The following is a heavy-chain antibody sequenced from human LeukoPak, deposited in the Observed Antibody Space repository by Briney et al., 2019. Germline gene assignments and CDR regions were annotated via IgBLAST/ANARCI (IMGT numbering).Heavy chain of an antibody. CDR1: GNSISSGDNY. J-gene: IGHJ6*04. CDR3: ARVYNVDV. D-gene: IGHD1-14*01. Sequence: PSETLSLTCTVSGNSISSGDNYWSWIRQPAGKGLEWIGRIYTSGSTNYNPSLKSRVTISGDTSKNQFSLKVTSVTAADTAVYYCARVYNVDVWGKGTTVTVSS. CDR2: IYTSGST. V-gene: IGHV4-61*02.